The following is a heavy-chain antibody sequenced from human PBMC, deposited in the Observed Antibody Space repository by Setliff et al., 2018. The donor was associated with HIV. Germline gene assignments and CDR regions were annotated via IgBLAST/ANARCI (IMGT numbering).Heavy chain of an antibody. V-gene: IGHV4-61*02. CDR3: ARDGPDIVVVTNWFDP. CDR1: GGSISSGSFF. D-gene: IGHD2-2*01. J-gene: IGHJ5*02. Sequence: SETLSLTCTVSGGSISSGSFFCSWIRQPAGKGLEWIGRIYTSGITNYNPSLKSRVTISVDTSKNQFSLKLSSVTAADTAVYYCARDGPDIVVVTNWFDPWGQGTLVTAPQ. CDR2: IYTSGIT.